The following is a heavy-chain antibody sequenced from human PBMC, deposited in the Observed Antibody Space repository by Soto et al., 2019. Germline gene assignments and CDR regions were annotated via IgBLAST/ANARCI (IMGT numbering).Heavy chain of an antibody. CDR1: GFTFSNYW. V-gene: IGHV3-74*01. Sequence: GGSLRLSCATSGFTFSNYWMHWVRQVPGRGLVWVSRIDTDGSTTSYADFAKGRFTISRDNAKSTLSLQMNSLRAEDTAIYYCAGGRKEPTAIGVAFAIWGQGTMVTVSS. D-gene: IGHD2-2*01. CDR2: IDTDGSTT. CDR3: AGGRKEPTAIGVAFAI. J-gene: IGHJ3*02.